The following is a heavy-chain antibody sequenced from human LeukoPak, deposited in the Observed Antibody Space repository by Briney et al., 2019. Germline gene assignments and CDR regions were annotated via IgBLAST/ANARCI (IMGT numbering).Heavy chain of an antibody. Sequence: GASVKVSCKASGYTFTSYYMHWVRQAPGQGLEWMGIINPSGGSTSYAQKFQGRVTMTRDISASTVYMELSSLRSEDTAVYYCARVAAEVVGVPGAIGFGWLRRDYYYMDVWGKGTTVTVSS. CDR3: ARVAAEVVGVPGAIGFGWLRRDYYYMDV. V-gene: IGHV1-46*01. CDR1: GYTFTSYY. CDR2: INPSGGST. D-gene: IGHD2-2*02. J-gene: IGHJ6*03.